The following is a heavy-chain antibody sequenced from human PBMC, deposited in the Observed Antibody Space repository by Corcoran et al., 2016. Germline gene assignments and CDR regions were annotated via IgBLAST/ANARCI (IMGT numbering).Heavy chain of an antibody. Sequence: HVHLQESGPGLVKPSETLSLTCTVSGYSISSGYYWGWVRQPPGKGLEWIASIHHSGSTYYNPSLKSRVTISLDTSKNQFSLILTSVTDADTAIYFCAGDSAVPWFYHWGQGTLVTVSS. CDR2: IHHSGST. J-gene: IGHJ5*02. D-gene: IGHD2-2*01. V-gene: IGHV4-38-2*02. CDR3: AGDSAVPWFYH. CDR1: GYSISSGYY.